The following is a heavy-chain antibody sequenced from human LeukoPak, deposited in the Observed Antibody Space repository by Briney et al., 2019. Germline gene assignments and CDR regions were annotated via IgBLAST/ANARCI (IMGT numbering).Heavy chain of an antibody. CDR1: GYTFTSYD. V-gene: IGHV1-8*03. D-gene: IGHD3-16*02. CDR3: GCLGEFSPIDY. Sequence: ASVKVSCKASGYTFTSYDINWVRQATGQGLEWMGWMNPNSGNTGYAQKFQGRVTITRNTSISTAYMELSSLRSEDTAVYYCGCLGEFSPIDYWGQGTLVTVSS. J-gene: IGHJ4*02. CDR2: MNPNSGNT.